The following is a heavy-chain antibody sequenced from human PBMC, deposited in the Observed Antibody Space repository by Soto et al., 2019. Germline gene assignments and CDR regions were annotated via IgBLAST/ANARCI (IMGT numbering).Heavy chain of an antibody. CDR1: GFTFSSYA. CDR3: AKDYGRGVVLRFLGYEFQH. J-gene: IGHJ1*01. V-gene: IGHV3-23*01. D-gene: IGHD3-3*01. Sequence: EVQLLESGGGLVQPGGSLRLSCAASGFTFSSYAMSWVRQAPGKGLEWVSAISGSGGSTYYADSVKGRFTISRDNSKNTLYLQMNSLRAEDTAVYYCAKDYGRGVVLRFLGYEFQHWGQGTLVTVSS. CDR2: ISGSGGST.